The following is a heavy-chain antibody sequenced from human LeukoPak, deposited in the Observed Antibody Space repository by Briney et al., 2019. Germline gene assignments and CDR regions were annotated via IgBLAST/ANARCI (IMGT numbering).Heavy chain of an antibody. D-gene: IGHD4-17*01. CDR2: INAGNGNT. CDR3: ARDRLTSGDSEGY. J-gene: IGHJ4*02. V-gene: IGHV1-3*01. CDR1: GYIFTSHA. Sequence: ASVKVSCKASGYIFTSHAMHWVRQTPGQRLEWMGWINAGNGNTKYSQKFQGRVTITRDTSATTAYMELSSLRSEDTAVYYCARDRLTSGDSEGYWGQGTLVTVSS.